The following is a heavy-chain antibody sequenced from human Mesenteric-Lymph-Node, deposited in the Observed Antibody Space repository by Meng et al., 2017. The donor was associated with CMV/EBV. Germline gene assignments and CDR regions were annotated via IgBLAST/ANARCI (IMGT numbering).Heavy chain of an antibody. V-gene: IGHV3-20*04. Sequence: GESLKISCAASGFTFDDYGMSWVRQVPGKGLEWVSAINWNGGSTPYADSVRGRFTISRDNAKNSLYLQMNSLRAEDTAVYYCASPGWFDPWGQGTLVTVSS. CDR3: ASPGWFDP. J-gene: IGHJ5*02. CDR2: INWNGGST. CDR1: GFTFDDYG.